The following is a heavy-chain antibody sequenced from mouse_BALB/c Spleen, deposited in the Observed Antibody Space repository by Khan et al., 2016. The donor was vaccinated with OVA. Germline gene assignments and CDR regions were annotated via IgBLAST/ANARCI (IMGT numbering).Heavy chain of an antibody. J-gene: IGHJ3*01. V-gene: IGHV1S136*01. D-gene: IGHD2-3*01. Sequence: VQLQQPGPEVVKPGASVKMSCKASGYTFTSYVMHWVKQKPGQGLEWIGYIYPYNDATKYNEKFNGKATLTSEKSSSTAYMELSSLTAEDSAVYYGAPVYGYYVSFAYWGQGTLVTVSA. CDR1: GYTFTSYV. CDR2: IYPYNDAT. CDR3: APVYGYYVSFAY.